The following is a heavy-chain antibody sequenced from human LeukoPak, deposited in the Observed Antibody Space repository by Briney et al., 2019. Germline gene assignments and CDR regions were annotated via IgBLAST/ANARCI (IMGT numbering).Heavy chain of an antibody. CDR3: AKDWVYSSSWYGYFDL. D-gene: IGHD6-13*01. CDR1: GFTFSSYA. J-gene: IGHJ2*01. CDR2: IRYDGSNK. V-gene: IGHV3-30*02. Sequence: GGSLRLSCAASGFTFSSYAMSWVRQAPGKGLEWVAFIRYDGSNKYYADSVKGRFTISRDNSKNTLYLQMNSLRAEDTAVYYCAKDWVYSSSWYGYFDLWGRGTLVTVSS.